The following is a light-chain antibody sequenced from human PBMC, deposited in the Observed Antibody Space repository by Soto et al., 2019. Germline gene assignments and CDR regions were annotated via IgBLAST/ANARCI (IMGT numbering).Light chain of an antibody. J-gene: IGLJ2*01. CDR3: SSYTSISTLEVL. CDR2: DVS. V-gene: IGLV2-14*01. Sequence: QSALTQPASVSGSPGQSITISCTGTSSDVGGYNYVSWYQQHPGKAPKLMIYDVSNRPSGVSNRFSGSKSGNTASLTISGLQAEDEADYYCSSYTSISTLEVLFGGGTKLTVL. CDR1: SSDVGGYNY.